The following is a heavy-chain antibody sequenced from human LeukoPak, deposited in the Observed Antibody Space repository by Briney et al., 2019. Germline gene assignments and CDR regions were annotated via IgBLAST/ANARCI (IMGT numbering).Heavy chain of an antibody. CDR2: ISGSGGST. CDR1: GFTFSSYA. Sequence: SGGSLRLSCAASGFTFSSYAMSWVRQAPGKGLEWVSAISGSGGSTYYADSVKGRFTISRDNSKNTLYLQMNSLRAEDTAVYYCAKDLTQGARMYYFDYWGQGTLVTVSS. V-gene: IGHV3-23*01. J-gene: IGHJ4*02. D-gene: IGHD1-26*01. CDR3: AKDLTQGARMYYFDY.